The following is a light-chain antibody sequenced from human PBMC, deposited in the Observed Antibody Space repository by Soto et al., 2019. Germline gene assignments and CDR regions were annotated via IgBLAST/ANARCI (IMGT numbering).Light chain of an antibody. Sequence: QSALTQPPSASGSPGQSVTISCTGTSSDVGSYTFVSWYQQYPGKAPKVLIYDVNKRPSGVPDRFSGSKSGNTASLTISGLQPEDEADYYCSSYTTSTTVVFGTGTKLTVL. CDR2: DVN. CDR3: SSYTTSTTVV. V-gene: IGLV2-8*01. J-gene: IGLJ1*01. CDR1: SSDVGSYTF.